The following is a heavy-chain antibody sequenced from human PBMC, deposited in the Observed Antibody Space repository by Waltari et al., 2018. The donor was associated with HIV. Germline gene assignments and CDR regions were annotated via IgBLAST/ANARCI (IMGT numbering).Heavy chain of an antibody. D-gene: IGHD2-2*01. CDR3: AKDRGRCSRTTCAFDY. J-gene: IGHJ4*02. CDR2: ISDAGSST. CDR1: GFTFTVYA. V-gene: IGHV3-23*04. Sequence: EVQLVESGGALVQPGASLRLSCAASGFTFTVYAMSWVRQAPGKGLEWVSAISDAGSSTYYADSVKGRFTISRDNSKNTVYLQTNSLRAEDTAVYYCAKDRGRCSRTTCAFDYWGQGTLVTVSS.